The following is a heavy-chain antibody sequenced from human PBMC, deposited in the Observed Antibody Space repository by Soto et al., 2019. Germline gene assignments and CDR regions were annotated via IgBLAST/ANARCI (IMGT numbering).Heavy chain of an antibody. D-gene: IGHD5-12*01. V-gene: IGHV3-33*01. CDR1: GFTFSSYG. Sequence: QVQLVESGGGVVQPGRSLRLSCAASGFTFSSYGMHRVRQAPGKGLEWVAVIWYDGSNKYYADSVKGRFTISRDNSKNTLYLQMNSLSAEDTAVYYCARDEWLRAQIDYWGQGTVVTVSS. J-gene: IGHJ4*02. CDR2: IWYDGSNK. CDR3: ARDEWLRAQIDY.